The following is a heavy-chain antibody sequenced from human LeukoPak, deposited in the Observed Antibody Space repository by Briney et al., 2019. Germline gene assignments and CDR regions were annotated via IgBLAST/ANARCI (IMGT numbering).Heavy chain of an antibody. Sequence: TLSLTCAVYGGSFSGYYWSWIRQPPGKGLEWIGEINHSGSTNYNPSLKSRVTISVDTSKNQFSLKLSSVTAADTAVYYCARRYSSSSYNWFDPWGQGTLVTVSS. CDR3: ARRYSSSSYNWFDP. D-gene: IGHD6-6*01. CDR1: GGSFSGYY. CDR2: INHSGST. V-gene: IGHV4-34*01. J-gene: IGHJ5*02.